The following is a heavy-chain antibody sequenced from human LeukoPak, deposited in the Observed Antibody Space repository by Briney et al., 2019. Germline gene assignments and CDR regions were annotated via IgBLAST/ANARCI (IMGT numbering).Heavy chain of an antibody. D-gene: IGHD3-22*01. CDR2: ISGSGST. Sequence: PGGSLRLSCVASGFTFSTYGMSWVRQAPGKGLEWVSAISGSGSTYYTDSVKGRFTISRDNSKNTLYLQMSSLRPEDTAVYYCAKDRERYDYYDSSGYFDYWGQGTLVTVSS. CDR3: AKDRERYDYYDSSGYFDY. V-gene: IGHV3-23*01. CDR1: GFTFSTYG. J-gene: IGHJ4*02.